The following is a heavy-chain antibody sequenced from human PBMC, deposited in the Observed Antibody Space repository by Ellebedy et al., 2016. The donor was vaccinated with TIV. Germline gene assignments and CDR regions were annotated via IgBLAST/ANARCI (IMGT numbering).Heavy chain of an antibody. CDR2: INTGNGDT. J-gene: IGHJ4*02. D-gene: IGHD6-25*01. CDR1: GYIFTSCA. V-gene: IGHV1-3*04. CDR3: ARDSSDRSGHFYFDD. Sequence: AASVKVSCKASGYIFTSCAIHWVRQAPGQGLEWMGRINTGNGDTRYSQKFQGRVTITRDTSASTAYLELSSPRSEDTAVYYCARDSSDRSGHFYFDDWGQGTLVTVSS.